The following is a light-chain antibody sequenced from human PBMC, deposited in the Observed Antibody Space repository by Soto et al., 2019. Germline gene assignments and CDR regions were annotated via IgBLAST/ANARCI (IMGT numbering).Light chain of an antibody. J-gene: IGLJ1*01. CDR2: DVS. V-gene: IGLV2-14*01. CDR3: SSYTSSSTYV. CDR1: STDVGGFNY. Sequence: QSVLTQPASVSGSPGQSIAISCTGTSTDVGGFNYVSWYQQHPGKAPKLMIYDVSYRPSGVSDRFSGSKSGSTASLTISGLQAEDEDDYYCSSYTSSSTYVFGTGTKLTVL.